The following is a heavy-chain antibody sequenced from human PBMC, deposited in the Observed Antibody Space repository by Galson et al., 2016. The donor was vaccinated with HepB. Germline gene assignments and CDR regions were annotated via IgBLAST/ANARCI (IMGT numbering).Heavy chain of an antibody. CDR3: VRHLGGDYGPRRDAVDV. CDR1: GGSMRGRY. Sequence: SETLSLTCSVSGGSMRGRYWSWIRQPPGKGLEWIGHICNSGSTNYTPSLKSRVALSGDMSKTEISLRLSSVTDADTAVYYCVRHLGGDYGPRRDAVDVWGQGTVVTVSS. J-gene: IGHJ3*01. CDR2: ICNSGST. V-gene: IGHV4-59*08. D-gene: IGHD4/OR15-4a*01.